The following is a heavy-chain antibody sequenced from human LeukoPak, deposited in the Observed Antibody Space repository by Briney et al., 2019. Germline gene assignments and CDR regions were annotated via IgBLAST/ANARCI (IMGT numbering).Heavy chain of an antibody. CDR1: GGSISSGDYY. D-gene: IGHD4-17*01. V-gene: IGHV4-30-4*01. CDR3: ARDGTHDYGDVYYFDY. CDR2: IYYSGST. J-gene: IGHJ4*02. Sequence: PSQTLSLTCTVSGGSISSGDYYWSWIRQPPGKGLEWIGYIYYSGSTYYNPSLKSRVTISVDTSKNQFSLKLSSVTAADTAVYYCARDGTHDYGDVYYFDYWGRGTLVTVSS.